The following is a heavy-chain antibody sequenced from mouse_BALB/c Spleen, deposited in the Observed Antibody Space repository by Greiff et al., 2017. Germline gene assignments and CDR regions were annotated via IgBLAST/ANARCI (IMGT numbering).Heavy chain of an antibody. CDR3: ARRGPDDGPHWYFDV. D-gene: IGHD1-2*01. V-gene: IGHV1-69*02. Sequence: QVQLQQPGAELVKPGAPVKLSCKASGYTFTSYWMNWVKQRPGRGLEWIGRIDPSDSETHYNQKFKDKATLTVDKSSSTAYIQLSSLTSEDSAVYYCARRGPDDGPHWYFDVWGAGTTVTVSS. J-gene: IGHJ1*01. CDR1: GYTFTSYW. CDR2: IDPSDSET.